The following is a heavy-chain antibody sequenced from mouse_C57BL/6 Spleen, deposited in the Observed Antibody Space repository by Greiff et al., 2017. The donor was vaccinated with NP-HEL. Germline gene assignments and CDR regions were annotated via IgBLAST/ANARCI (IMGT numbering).Heavy chain of an antibody. D-gene: IGHD2-4*01. V-gene: IGHV1-26*01. Sequence: EVQLQQSGPELVKPGASVKISCKASGYTFTDYYMNWVKQSHGKSLEWIGDINPNNGGTSYIQKFKGKATLTVDKSSSTAYMELRSLTSEDSAVYYCARSGDYDGEGLYAMDYWGQGTSVTVSS. CDR3: ARSGDYDGEGLYAMDY. J-gene: IGHJ4*01. CDR2: INPNNGGT. CDR1: GYTFTDYY.